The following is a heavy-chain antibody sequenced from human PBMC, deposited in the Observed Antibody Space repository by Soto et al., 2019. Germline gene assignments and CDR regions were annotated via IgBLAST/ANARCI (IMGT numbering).Heavy chain of an antibody. J-gene: IGHJ6*02. CDR3: ARDIDYDILTSLSEYYYGMDV. D-gene: IGHD3-9*01. CDR1: GFTFSSYS. CDR2: ISSSSSTI. V-gene: IGHV3-48*02. Sequence: GGSLRLSCAASGFTFSSYSMNWVRQAPGKGLEWVSYISSSSSTIYYAESVKGRFTISRDNAKNSLYQQMNSLRDEDTAVYYCARDIDYDILTSLSEYYYGMDVWGQGTTVTVSS.